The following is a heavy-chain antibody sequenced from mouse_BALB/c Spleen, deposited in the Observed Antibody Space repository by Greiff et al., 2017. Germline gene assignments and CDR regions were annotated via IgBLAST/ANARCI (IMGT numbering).Heavy chain of an antibody. Sequence: EVQLQESGPGLVKPSQSLSLTCSVTGYSITSGYYWNWIRQFPGNKLEWMGYISYDGSNNYNPSLKNRISITRDTSKNQFFLKLNSVTTEDTATYYCARDGYYVAMDYWGQGTSVTVSS. CDR1: GYSITSGYY. D-gene: IGHD2-3*01. CDR2: ISYDGSN. CDR3: ARDGYYVAMDY. J-gene: IGHJ4*01. V-gene: IGHV3-6*02.